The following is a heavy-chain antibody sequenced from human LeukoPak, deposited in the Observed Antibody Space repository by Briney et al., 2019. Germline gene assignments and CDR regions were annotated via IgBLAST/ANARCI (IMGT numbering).Heavy chain of an antibody. J-gene: IGHJ4*02. Sequence: PGGSLRLSCAASGFTFSKYWMLWVRQAPGKGLESVSRINTDGTVTTYADSVKGRFTVSRDNADNTVFVQMNSVRGEDTAVYYCATTQWLAPPPDSWGQGTPVTVSS. V-gene: IGHV3-74*01. D-gene: IGHD6-19*01. CDR1: GFTFSKYW. CDR2: INTDGTVT. CDR3: ATTQWLAPPPDS.